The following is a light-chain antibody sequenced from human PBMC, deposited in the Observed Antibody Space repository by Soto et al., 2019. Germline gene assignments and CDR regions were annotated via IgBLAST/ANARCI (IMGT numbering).Light chain of an antibody. V-gene: IGKV2-30*01. CDR1: QSLVNSDGNTY. Sequence: EVVMTQSPLSLPVTLGQPASISCRSSQSLVNSDGNTYLNWFQQRPGQSPRRLIYKVSNRDSGVPDRFSGSGSGTDFTLKISRVEAEDVGVYYCMLGTHWPRPFGQGTKVEIQ. J-gene: IGKJ1*01. CDR2: KVS. CDR3: MLGTHWPRP.